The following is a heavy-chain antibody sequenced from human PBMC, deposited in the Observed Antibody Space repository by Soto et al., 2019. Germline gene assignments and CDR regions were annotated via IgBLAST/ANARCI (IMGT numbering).Heavy chain of an antibody. CDR1: GFSLSSSGVG. V-gene: IGHV2-5*02. CDR3: GHSRNLQLRNPYDY. Sequence: QITLKESGPTLVKPTQTLTLTCTFSGFSLSSSGVGVAWIRQPPGKALEWLALIYCDGDKRYSPSLKSRVTITKDTSRDQVVITMTNLDTLDTETYFCGHSRNLQLRNPYDYWGPGILVTLSS. D-gene: IGHD7-27*01. CDR2: IYCDGDK. J-gene: IGHJ4*02.